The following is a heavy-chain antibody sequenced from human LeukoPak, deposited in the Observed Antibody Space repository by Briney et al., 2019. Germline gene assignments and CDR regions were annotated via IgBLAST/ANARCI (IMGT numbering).Heavy chain of an antibody. Sequence: NPSETLSLTCAVSGGSISSGGYSWSWIRQPPGKGLEWIGEINHSGSTNYNPSLKSRVTISVDTSKDQFSLKLSSVTAADTAVYYCASSKFGELIPHTPVYYGMDVWGQGTTVTVSS. J-gene: IGHJ6*02. CDR1: GGSISSGGYS. CDR2: INHSGST. D-gene: IGHD3-10*01. V-gene: IGHV4-34*01. CDR3: ASSKFGELIPHTPVYYGMDV.